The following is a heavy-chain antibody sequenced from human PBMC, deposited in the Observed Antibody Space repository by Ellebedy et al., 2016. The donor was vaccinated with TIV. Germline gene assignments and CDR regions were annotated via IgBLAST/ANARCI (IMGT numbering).Heavy chain of an antibody. CDR2: ILDSGGTT. CDR1: GFTFSNYA. D-gene: IGHD5-18*01. J-gene: IGHJ4*02. CDR3: NRDTYGYGRKPDY. Sequence: GESLKISCAASGFTFSNYAMAWVRQAPGKGLEWVSAILDSGGTTYYADSVKGRFTISRDNSKNTLYVQMNSLRAEDTAVYYCNRDTYGYGRKPDYWGQGTLVTVSS. V-gene: IGHV3-23*01.